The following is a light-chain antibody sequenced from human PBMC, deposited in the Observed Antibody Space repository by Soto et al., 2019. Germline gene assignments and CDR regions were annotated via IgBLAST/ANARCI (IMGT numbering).Light chain of an antibody. J-gene: IGKJ4*01. Sequence: EIVMTQSPVTLSVSPGERATLSCRASQNISRSLAWYQQKPGQGPSLLIYGTSTRAGGVPARFSGSRSGTEFTLTINSLQSEDFAVYYCQRYNNWPLTFGGGTKVDIK. CDR3: QRYNNWPLT. CDR2: GTS. V-gene: IGKV3-15*01. CDR1: QNISRS.